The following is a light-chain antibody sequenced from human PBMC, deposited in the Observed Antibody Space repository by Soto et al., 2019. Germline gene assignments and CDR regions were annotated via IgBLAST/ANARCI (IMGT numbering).Light chain of an antibody. J-gene: IGKJ3*01. Sequence: EIVLTQSPATLSLSPGERATLSCRASQGVSSYLAWYQQKPGQAPRLLIYDASNRATGIPARFSGSGSGTDFTLTISSLEPEDFAVYYCQQYNNWRTFGPGTKVDIK. CDR2: DAS. CDR1: QGVSSY. V-gene: IGKV3-11*01. CDR3: QQYNNWRT.